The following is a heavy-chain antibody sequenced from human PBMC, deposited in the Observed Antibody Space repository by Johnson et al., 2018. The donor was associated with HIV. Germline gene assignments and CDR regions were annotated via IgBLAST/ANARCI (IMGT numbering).Heavy chain of an antibody. CDR1: GFTFDDYA. CDR3: AKARITMVRGDAFDI. Sequence: VQLVESGGGLVQPGRSLRLSCAASGFTFDDYAMHWVRQAPGKGLEWVSGISWNSGSIGYADSVKGRFTISRDNAKNSLYLQMNSLRAEDTALYYCAKARITMVRGDAFDIWGQGTMVTVSS. J-gene: IGHJ3*02. CDR2: ISWNSGSI. D-gene: IGHD3-10*01. V-gene: IGHV3-9*01.